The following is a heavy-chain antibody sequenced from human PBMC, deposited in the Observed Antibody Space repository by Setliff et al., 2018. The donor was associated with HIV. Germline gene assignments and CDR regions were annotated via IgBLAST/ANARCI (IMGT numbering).Heavy chain of an antibody. CDR1: GYTFTGNY. CDR3: ATPGWVAAPREYFQH. D-gene: IGHD2-15*01. V-gene: IGHV1-24*01. CDR2: FDPEDGET. J-gene: IGHJ1*01. Sequence: ASVKVSCKASGYTFTGNYIHWVRQAPGKGLEWMGGFDPEDGETIYAQKFQGRVTMTEDTSTDTAYMELSSLRSEDTAVYYCATPGWVAAPREYFQHWGQGTLVTVSS.